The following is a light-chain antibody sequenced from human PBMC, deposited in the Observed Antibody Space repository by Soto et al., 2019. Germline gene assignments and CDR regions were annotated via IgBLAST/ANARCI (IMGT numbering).Light chain of an antibody. CDR1: QGISSY. V-gene: IGKV1-8*01. CDR3: QQYYSYPWT. J-gene: IGKJ1*01. Sequence: AIRMTQSPSSFSASTGDRVTITFRASQGISSYLAWYQQKPGKAPKLLIYAASTLQSGVPSRFSGSGSGTDFTLTISCLQSEDFATYYGQQYYSYPWTFGQGTKVDIK. CDR2: AAS.